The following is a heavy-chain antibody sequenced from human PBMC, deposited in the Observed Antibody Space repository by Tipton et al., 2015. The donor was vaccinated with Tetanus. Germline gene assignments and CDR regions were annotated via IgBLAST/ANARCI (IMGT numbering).Heavy chain of an antibody. Sequence: TLSLTCTVSGDSISRGGYFWDRVRQGPGKGPEWDGDKYFSGDPYYNPSLKSRVSMSVDTSKNQFSLNLTSVTAPDTAVYYCARDQGGGRVVRLNWLDPWGQGTLVTVSS. V-gene: IGHV4-31*03. CDR1: GDSISRGGYF. D-gene: IGHD6-6*01. J-gene: IGHJ5*02. CDR2: KYFSGDP. CDR3: ARDQGGGRVVRLNWLDP.